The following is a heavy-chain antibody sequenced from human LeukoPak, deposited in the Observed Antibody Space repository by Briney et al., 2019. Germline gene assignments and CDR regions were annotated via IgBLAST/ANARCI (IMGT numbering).Heavy chain of an antibody. Sequence: SVKVSCKASGGTFSSYAISWVRQAPGQGLEWMGGIIPIFGTANYAQKFQGRVTITADESTSTAYMELSSLRSEDTAVYYCATDYYYDSSGSYYTVDYWGQGTLVTVSS. D-gene: IGHD3-22*01. CDR2: IIPIFGTA. V-gene: IGHV1-69*13. CDR3: ATDYYYDSSGSYYTVDY. J-gene: IGHJ4*02. CDR1: GGTFSSYA.